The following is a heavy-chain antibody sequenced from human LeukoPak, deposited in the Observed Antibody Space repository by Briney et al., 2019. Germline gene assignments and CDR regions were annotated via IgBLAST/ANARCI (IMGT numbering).Heavy chain of an antibody. D-gene: IGHD1-7*01. Sequence: ASVKVSCKASGYTFTSYDVNWVRQATGQGLEWVGWMNPNTGNTGYAQKFQGRVTMTRNTSISTVYMELSSLRSEDTAIYYCATTMNYGLAFDIWGQGTMVTVSS. CDR2: MNPNTGNT. CDR3: ATTMNYGLAFDI. CDR1: GYTFTSYD. J-gene: IGHJ3*02. V-gene: IGHV1-8*01.